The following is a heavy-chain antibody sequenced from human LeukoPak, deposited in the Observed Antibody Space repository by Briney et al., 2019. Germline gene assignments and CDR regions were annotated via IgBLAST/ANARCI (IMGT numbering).Heavy chain of an antibody. CDR1: GFTFSSYA. CDR2: IGSST. D-gene: IGHD3-10*01. Sequence: PGGSLRLSCAASGFTFSSYAMSWVRQAPGKGLEWVSAIGSSTYYAGSVKGRFTISRDISKNTLYLQMNTPRVEDTAVYYCARDFGAHQFDYWGQGTLVTVSA. V-gene: IGHV3-23*01. J-gene: IGHJ4*02. CDR3: ARDFGAHQFDY.